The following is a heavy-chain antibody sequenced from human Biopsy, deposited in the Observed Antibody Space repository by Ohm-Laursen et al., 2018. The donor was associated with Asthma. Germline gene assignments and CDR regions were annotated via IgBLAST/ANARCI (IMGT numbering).Heavy chain of an antibody. Sequence: EASVKVSCKAPGGTFSNFAISWVRQAPGQGLEWLGGIMTVFGTTNYAQKFQGSVTITADESTSTAYMEVTSLRSEDTAIYYCARCQVGYSSGWSLLLKKIYYSGMDVWGQGTAVTVSS. CDR3: ARCQVGYSSGWSLLLKKIYYSGMDV. CDR2: IMTVFGTT. J-gene: IGHJ6*02. CDR1: GGTFSNFA. V-gene: IGHV1-69*13. D-gene: IGHD6-19*01.